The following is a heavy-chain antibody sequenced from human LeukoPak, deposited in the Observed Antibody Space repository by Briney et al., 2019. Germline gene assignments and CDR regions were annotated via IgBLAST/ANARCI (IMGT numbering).Heavy chain of an antibody. CDR2: IISSGSTI. V-gene: IGHV3-11*01. Sequence: GGALRLSCAASGFTFSDYYMSWIRQAPGKGLEWVSYIISSGSTIYYADSVKSRVTISRDNAKNSLCLQMTSLRADDTAVYYCERDNYGSDYWGQGTLVTVSS. D-gene: IGHD3-10*01. CDR1: GFTFSDYY. CDR3: ERDNYGSDY. J-gene: IGHJ4*02.